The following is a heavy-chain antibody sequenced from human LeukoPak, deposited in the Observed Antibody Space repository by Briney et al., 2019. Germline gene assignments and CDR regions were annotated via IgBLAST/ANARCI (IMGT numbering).Heavy chain of an antibody. CDR3: TRGGGLDY. Sequence: GGSLRLSCTASEFTFGDYAMSWVRQAPGKGLEWVGFIRSKAYGGTTEYAASVRGRFTISRDDSKSIAYLQMNSLKTEDTAVYYCTRGGGLDYWGQGTLVTVSS. V-gene: IGHV3-49*04. J-gene: IGHJ4*02. D-gene: IGHD2-15*01. CDR2: IRSKAYGGTT. CDR1: EFTFGDYA.